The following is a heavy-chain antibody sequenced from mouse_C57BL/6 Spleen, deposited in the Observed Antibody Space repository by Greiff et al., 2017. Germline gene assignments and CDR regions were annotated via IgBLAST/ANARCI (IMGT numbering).Heavy chain of an antibody. J-gene: IGHJ2*01. V-gene: IGHV5-4*03. CDR1: GFTFSSYA. Sequence: EVQLVESGGGLVKPGGSLKLSCAASGFTFSSYAMSWVRQTPEKRLEWVATISDGGSYTYYPDNVKGRFTISRDNAKNNRYLQMSHLKSEETAMYYCARRDYFDYWGQGTTLTVSS. CDR2: ISDGGSYT. CDR3: ARRDYFDY.